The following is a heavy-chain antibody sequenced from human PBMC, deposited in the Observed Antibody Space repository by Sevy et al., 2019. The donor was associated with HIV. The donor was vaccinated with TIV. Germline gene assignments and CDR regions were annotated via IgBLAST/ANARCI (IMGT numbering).Heavy chain of an antibody. CDR2: IRGGGVGP. D-gene: IGHD6-13*01. CDR1: GFTFNNYA. V-gene: IGHV3-23*01. CDR3: AKHYIHDIADGWYFDL. J-gene: IGHJ2*01. Sequence: GGSLRLSCAASGFTFNNYAMSWVRKAQGQGLEGKGLEWVSTIRGGGVGPYYADSVRGRFTISRDNSKNTLYLQVNSLRVEDTAVYYCAKHYIHDIADGWYFDLWGRGTLVTVSS.